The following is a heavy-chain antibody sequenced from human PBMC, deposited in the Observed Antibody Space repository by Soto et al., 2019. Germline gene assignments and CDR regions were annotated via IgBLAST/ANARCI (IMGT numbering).Heavy chain of an antibody. V-gene: IGHV1-69*01. CDR2: IIPIFGTA. CDR3: ALWGFRDGNNSKYNYSGMDV. D-gene: IGHD1-1*01. CDR1: GGTFNRYT. J-gene: IGHJ6*02. Sequence: VQLVQSGAEVKKPGSSVKLSCKASGGTFNRYTISWVRQAPGQGLEWMGGIIPIFGTANYAQKFQGRVAMIADESTSAAYMELRSLRSEDTAVYYCALWGFRDGNNSKYNYSGMDVWGQGTKVTVSS.